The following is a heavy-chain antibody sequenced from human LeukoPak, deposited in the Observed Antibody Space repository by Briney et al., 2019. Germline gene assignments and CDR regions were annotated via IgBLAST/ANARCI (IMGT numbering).Heavy chain of an antibody. CDR1: GFTFSSYG. CDR3: AKDQDHSSGWQQVGMDV. Sequence: PGGSLRLSCAASGFTFSSYGMHWVRQAPGKGLEWVAVISYDGSNKYYADSVKGRFTISRDNSKNTLYPQMNSLRAEDTAVYYCAKDQDHSSGWQQVGMDVWGQGTTVTVSS. J-gene: IGHJ6*02. V-gene: IGHV3-30*18. CDR2: ISYDGSNK. D-gene: IGHD6-19*01.